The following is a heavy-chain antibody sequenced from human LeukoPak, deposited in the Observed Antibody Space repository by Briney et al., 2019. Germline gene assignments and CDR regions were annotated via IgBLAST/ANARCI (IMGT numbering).Heavy chain of an antibody. D-gene: IGHD3-10*01. CDR3: ARVQVVRGVPVDY. CDR1: GYTFTGYY. CDR2: INPNSGGT. Sequence: ASVKVSCKASGYTFTGYYMHWVRQAPGQGLEWMAWINPNSGGTNYAQKLQGRVTMTTDTSTSTAYMELRSLRSDDTAVYYCARVQVVRGVPVDYWGQGTLVTVSS. V-gene: IGHV1-2*02. J-gene: IGHJ4*02.